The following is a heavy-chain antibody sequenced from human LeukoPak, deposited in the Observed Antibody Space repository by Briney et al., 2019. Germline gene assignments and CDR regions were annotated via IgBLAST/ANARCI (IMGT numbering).Heavy chain of an antibody. Sequence: ASVKVSCKASGYTFTGYYMHWVRQAPGQGLEWMRRINPNSGGANYAQKFQGRVTMTRATSISTAYMELSRLRSDDTAVYYCARDFCGGDCYSRSTYMDVWGKGTTVTVSS. CDR1: GYTFTGYY. J-gene: IGHJ6*04. CDR2: INPNSGGA. V-gene: IGHV1-2*06. D-gene: IGHD2-21*02. CDR3: ARDFCGGDCYSRSTYMDV.